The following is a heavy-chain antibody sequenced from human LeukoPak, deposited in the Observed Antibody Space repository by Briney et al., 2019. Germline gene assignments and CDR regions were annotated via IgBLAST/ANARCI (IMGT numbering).Heavy chain of an antibody. CDR3: ATASTVTTERGYVVRAYEI. J-gene: IGHJ3*02. Sequence: ASVKVSCKASGYTFTSYDINWVRQATGQGLEWMGWMNPNSGNTGYAQKFQGRVTMTRSTSISTAYMELSSLRSEDTAVYYCATASTVTTERGYVVRAYEIWGQGTVVTVSS. CDR2: MNPNSGNT. D-gene: IGHD4-17*01. CDR1: GYTFTSYD. V-gene: IGHV1-8*01.